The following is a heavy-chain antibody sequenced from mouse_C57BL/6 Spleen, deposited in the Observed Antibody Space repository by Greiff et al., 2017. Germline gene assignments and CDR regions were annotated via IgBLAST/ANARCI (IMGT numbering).Heavy chain of an antibody. V-gene: IGHV1-80*01. CDR1: GYAFSSYW. Sequence: QVQLKESGAELVKPGASVKISCKASGYAFSSYWMNWVKQRPGKGLEWIGQIYPGDGDTNYNGKFKGKATLTADKSSSTAYMQLSSLTSEDSAVYFCARQIYYGYDVNFDVWGTGTTVTVSS. D-gene: IGHD2-2*01. CDR3: ARQIYYGYDVNFDV. J-gene: IGHJ1*03. CDR2: IYPGDGDT.